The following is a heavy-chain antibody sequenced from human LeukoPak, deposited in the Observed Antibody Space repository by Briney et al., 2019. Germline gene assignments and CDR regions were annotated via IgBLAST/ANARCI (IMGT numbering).Heavy chain of an antibody. Sequence: PGGSLRLSCAASGFTFSSYWMSWVRQAPGKGLEWVANIKQDGSEKYYVDSVKGRFTISRDNAKNSLYLQMNSLRAEDTAVYYCARGGGSSSSFDFDYWGQGTLVTVSS. J-gene: IGHJ4*02. CDR1: GFTFSSYW. V-gene: IGHV3-7*01. CDR3: ARGGGSSSSFDFDY. CDR2: IKQDGSEK. D-gene: IGHD6-6*01.